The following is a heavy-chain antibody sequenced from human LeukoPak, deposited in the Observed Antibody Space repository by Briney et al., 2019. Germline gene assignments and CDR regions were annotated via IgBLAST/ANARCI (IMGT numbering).Heavy chain of an antibody. CDR2: INHSGST. CDR1: GGSISSYY. J-gene: IGHJ5*02. Sequence: ASETLSLTCTVSGGSISSYYWSWIRQPPGKGLEWIGEINHSGSTNYNPSLKSRVTISVDTSKNQFSLKLSSVTAADTAVYYCACSPCSGGSCYSGSTKNWFDPWGQGTLVTVSS. D-gene: IGHD2-15*01. V-gene: IGHV4-34*01. CDR3: ACSPCSGGSCYSGSTKNWFDP.